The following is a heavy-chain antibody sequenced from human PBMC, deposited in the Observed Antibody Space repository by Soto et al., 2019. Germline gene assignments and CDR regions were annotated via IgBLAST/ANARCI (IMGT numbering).Heavy chain of an antibody. CDR1: GFTFSSYA. J-gene: IGHJ4*02. Sequence: ESGGGVVQPGRSLRLSGAASGFTFSSYAMHWVRQAPSKGLEWVAVISYDGSNKYYADSVKGRFTISRDNSKNTLYLQMNSLRAEDTAVYYCARDLVAEMATIFYYFDYWGQGTLVTVSS. CDR2: ISYDGSNK. CDR3: ARDLVAEMATIFYYFDY. V-gene: IGHV3-30-3*01. D-gene: IGHD5-12*01.